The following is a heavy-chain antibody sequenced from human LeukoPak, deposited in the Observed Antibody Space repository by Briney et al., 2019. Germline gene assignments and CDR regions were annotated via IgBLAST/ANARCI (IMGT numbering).Heavy chain of an antibody. CDR1: GFTFSSYG. CDR3: AKVHQGFVPAAIFLDY. Sequence: GGSLRLSCAASGFTFSSYGMHWVRQAPGKGLQCVAVISYDGSNKYYADSVKGRFTISRDNSKNTLYLQMNSLRAEDTAVYYCAKVHQGFVPAAIFLDYWGQGTLVTVSS. D-gene: IGHD2-2*01. J-gene: IGHJ4*02. CDR2: ISYDGSNK. V-gene: IGHV3-30*18.